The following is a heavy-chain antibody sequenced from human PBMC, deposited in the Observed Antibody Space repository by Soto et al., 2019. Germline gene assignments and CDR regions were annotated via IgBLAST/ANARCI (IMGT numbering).Heavy chain of an antibody. CDR1: GFTFSSYW. J-gene: IGHJ6*03. Sequence: GGSLRLSCAASGFTFSSYWMHWVRQAPGKGLVWVSRINSDGSSTIYADSVRGRFTISRDNAKNTLYLQMNSLRVEDTAVYYCASGGPTATDYYYYMDVWGKGTTVTVSS. CDR3: ASGGPTATDYYYYMDV. D-gene: IGHD2-15*01. CDR2: INSDGSST. V-gene: IGHV3-74*01.